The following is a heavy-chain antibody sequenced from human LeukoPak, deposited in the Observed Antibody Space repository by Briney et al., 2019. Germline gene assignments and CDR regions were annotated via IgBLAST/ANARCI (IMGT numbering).Heavy chain of an antibody. CDR2: IIPIFGTA. CDR3: AREITIFGVVITRDAFDI. J-gene: IGHJ3*02. Sequence: SVKVSCKASGGTFSSYAISWVRQAPGQGLEWMGGIIPIFGTANYAQKFQGRVTITTDESTSTAYMELSSLRSEDTAVYYCAREITIFGVVITRDAFDIWGQGTTVTVSS. V-gene: IGHV1-69*05. D-gene: IGHD3-3*01. CDR1: GGTFSSYA.